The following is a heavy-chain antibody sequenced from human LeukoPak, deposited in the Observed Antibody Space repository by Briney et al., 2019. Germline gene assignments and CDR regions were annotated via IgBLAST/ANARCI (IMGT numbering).Heavy chain of an antibody. CDR2: IYYSGST. D-gene: IGHD3-10*01. J-gene: IGHJ4*02. CDR3: AGTMVRGVIPERKRGPPDY. V-gene: IGHV4-39*07. Sequence: SETLSLTCVVSGGYISSTSYYWGWIRQPPGKGLEWIGSIYYSGSTYYSPSLKSRVTISVDTSKNQFSLKLSSVTAADKAVYYCAGTMVRGVIPERKRGPPDYWGQGTLVTVSS. CDR1: GGYISSTSYY.